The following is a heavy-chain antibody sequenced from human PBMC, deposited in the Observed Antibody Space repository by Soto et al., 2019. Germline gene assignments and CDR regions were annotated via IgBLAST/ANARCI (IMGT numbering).Heavy chain of an antibody. CDR2: IYYSGST. CDR1: GASINSGDYY. Sequence: SETLSLTCTVAGASINSGDYYWSWSRQPPGKGLEWIGYIYYSGSTYYNPSLKSRVTISVDTSKNQFSLKLSSVTAADTAVYYCAGFSEVAATEINWFDPWGQGTLVTVSS. V-gene: IGHV4-30-4*01. CDR3: AGFSEVAATEINWFDP. D-gene: IGHD2-15*01. J-gene: IGHJ5*02.